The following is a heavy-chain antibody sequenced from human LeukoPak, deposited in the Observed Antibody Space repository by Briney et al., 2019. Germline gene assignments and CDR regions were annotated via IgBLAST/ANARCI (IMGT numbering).Heavy chain of an antibody. Sequence: ASVKVSCKASGYTFTSYGISWVRQAPGQGLEWMGWISAYNGNTNYAQKLQGRVTMTTDTSTSTAYMELRSLRPDDTAVCYCARQVWQQLVRDYYGMDVWGQGTTVTVSS. CDR1: GYTFTSYG. CDR2: ISAYNGNT. J-gene: IGHJ6*02. D-gene: IGHD6-13*01. V-gene: IGHV1-18*01. CDR3: ARQVWQQLVRDYYGMDV.